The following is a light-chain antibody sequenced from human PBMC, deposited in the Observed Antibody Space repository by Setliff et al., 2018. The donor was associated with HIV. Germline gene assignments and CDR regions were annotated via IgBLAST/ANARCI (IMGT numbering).Light chain of an antibody. V-gene: IGLV2-8*01. Sequence: QSALTQPASASGSPGQSVSISCTGTTSDIGNFDYVSWYQQHPGKAPKLIIYEVTKRPSGVPDRFSGSKSDNTASLTVSGLQPEDEADYYCYSYAGNNFYVFGSGTKVTV. CDR2: EVT. CDR1: TSDIGNFDY. J-gene: IGLJ1*01. CDR3: YSYAGNNFYV.